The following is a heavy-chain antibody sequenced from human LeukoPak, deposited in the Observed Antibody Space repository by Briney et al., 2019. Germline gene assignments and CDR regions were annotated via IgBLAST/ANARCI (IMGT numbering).Heavy chain of an antibody. CDR2: INHSGST. V-gene: IGHV4-34*01. J-gene: IGHJ4*02. CDR3: ARRRGDYDSSGSIHYYFDY. Sequence: SETLSLTCAVYGGSFSGYYWSWIRQPPGKGLEWIGEINHSGSTNNNPSLKSRVTISVDTSKNQFSLKVNSVTAADTAVYYCARRRGDYDSSGSIHYYFDYWGQGTLVTVSS. CDR1: GGSFSGYY. D-gene: IGHD3-22*01.